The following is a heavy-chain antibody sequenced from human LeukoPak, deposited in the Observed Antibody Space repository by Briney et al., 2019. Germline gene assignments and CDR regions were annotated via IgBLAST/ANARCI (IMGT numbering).Heavy chain of an antibody. J-gene: IGHJ5*02. D-gene: IGHD3-10*01. CDR2: TYYSGST. CDR3: ARGTYYYGSGSHDNWFDP. Sequence: SETLSLTCTVSGGSISSYYWSWIRQPPGKGLEWIGYTYYSGSTNYNPSLKSRVTISVDTSKNQFSLKLSSVTAADTAVYYCARGTYYYGSGSHDNWFDPWGQGTLVTVSS. V-gene: IGHV4-59*01. CDR1: GGSISSYY.